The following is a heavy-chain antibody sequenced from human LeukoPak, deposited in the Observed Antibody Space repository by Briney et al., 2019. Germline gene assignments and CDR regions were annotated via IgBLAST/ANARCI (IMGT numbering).Heavy chain of an antibody. J-gene: IGHJ4*02. Sequence: GGSLRLSCAASGFTFSSYAMSWVRQTPGKGLEWVSGISGSDGGTYIAGSVRGRFTISRDSSKNTLYLQMDSLRAEDAAVYFCAKGSMSYCSGRCYYFDYWGQGTLVTVSS. D-gene: IGHD2-15*01. CDR3: AKGSMSYCSGRCYYFDY. V-gene: IGHV3-23*01. CDR2: ISGSDGGT. CDR1: GFTFSSYA.